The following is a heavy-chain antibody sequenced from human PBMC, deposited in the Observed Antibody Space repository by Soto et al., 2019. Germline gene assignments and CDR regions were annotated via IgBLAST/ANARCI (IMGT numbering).Heavy chain of an antibody. D-gene: IGHD4-17*01. V-gene: IGHV4-59*01. CDR1: GGSISSYY. CDR2: IYYSGST. CDR3: ERTTVLTPVGYGMDV. J-gene: IGHJ6*02. Sequence: PSETLSLTCTVSGGSISSYYWSWIRQPPGKGLEWIGYIYYSGSTNYNPSLKSRVTISVDTSKNQFSLKLSSVTAADTAVYYCERTTVLTPVGYGMDVWGQGTTVTVYS.